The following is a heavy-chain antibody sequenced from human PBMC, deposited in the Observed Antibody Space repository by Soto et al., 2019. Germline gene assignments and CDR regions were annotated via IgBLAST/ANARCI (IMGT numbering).Heavy chain of an antibody. Sequence: PSETLSLTCTVSGGSISSSSYYWGWIRQPPGKGLEWIGSIYYSGSTYYNPSLKSRVTISVDTSKNQFSLKLSSVTAADTAVYYCAMGSQSDYYYYGMDVWGQGTTVTVSS. CDR2: IYYSGST. D-gene: IGHD1-26*01. CDR1: GGSISSSSYY. CDR3: AMGSQSDYYYYGMDV. J-gene: IGHJ6*02. V-gene: IGHV4-39*01.